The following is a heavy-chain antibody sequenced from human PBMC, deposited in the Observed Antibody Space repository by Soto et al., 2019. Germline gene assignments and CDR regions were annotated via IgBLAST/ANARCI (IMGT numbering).Heavy chain of an antibody. V-gene: IGHV4-34*01. CDR1: GGSFSGYY. J-gene: IGHJ6*02. D-gene: IGHD4-17*01. CDR2: INHSGST. Sequence: QVQLQQWGAGLLKPSETLSLTCAVYGGSFSGYYWSWIRQPPGKGLEWIGEINHSGSTNYNPSLKSRVTISVDTSKNQFSLKLSSVTAADTAVYYCARLTTGTHYYYYYGMDVWGQGTTVTVSS. CDR3: ARLTTGTHYYYYYGMDV.